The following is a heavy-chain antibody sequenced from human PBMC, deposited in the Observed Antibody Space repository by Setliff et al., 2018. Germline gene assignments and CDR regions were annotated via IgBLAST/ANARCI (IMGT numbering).Heavy chain of an antibody. J-gene: IGHJ6*02. V-gene: IGHV3-23*01. Sequence: GGSLRLSCAASGFTFSSYAMSWVRQAPGKGLEWVSAISGSGGSTYYADSVKGRFTISRDNSKNTLYLQMNSLRAEDTAVYYCARTVSRSKVPIFGVVIKNYYYYGMDVWGQGTTVTVSS. CDR2: ISGSGGST. CDR3: ARTVSRSKVPIFGVVIKNYYYYGMDV. D-gene: IGHD3-3*01. CDR1: GFTFSSYA.